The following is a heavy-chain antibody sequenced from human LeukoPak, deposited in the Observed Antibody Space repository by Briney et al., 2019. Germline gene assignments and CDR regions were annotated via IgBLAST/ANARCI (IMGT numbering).Heavy chain of an antibody. J-gene: IGHJ4*02. D-gene: IGHD1-26*01. CDR3: AKDVGKWESLHFFDY. V-gene: IGHV3-23*01. CDR2: ISGSGAST. Sequence: GGSLRLSCLPSGFTFSTNAMSWVRQAPGKGLEWISGISGSGASTYYADSVTGRFTISRDNSRNTLYLQMNSLRGDDTAVYYCAKDVGKWESLHFFDYWGQGTLVTVSS. CDR1: GFTFSTNA.